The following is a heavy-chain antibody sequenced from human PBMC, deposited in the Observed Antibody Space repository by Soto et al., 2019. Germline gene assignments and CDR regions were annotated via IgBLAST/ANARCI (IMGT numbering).Heavy chain of an antibody. D-gene: IGHD3-10*01. CDR1: GYTFTGYY. J-gene: IGHJ5*02. Sequence: GVSVKVSCKASGYTFTGYYMHWVRQAPGQGLEWMGWINPNSGGTNYAQKFQGWVTMTRDTSISTAYMELSRLRSDDTAVYYCARAPPLWFGEYCFDPWGQGTLVTVSS. CDR2: INPNSGGT. V-gene: IGHV1-2*04. CDR3: ARAPPLWFGEYCFDP.